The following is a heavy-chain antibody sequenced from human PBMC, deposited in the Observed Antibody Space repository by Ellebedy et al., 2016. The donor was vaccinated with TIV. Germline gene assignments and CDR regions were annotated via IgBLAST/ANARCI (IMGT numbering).Heavy chain of an antibody. V-gene: IGHV5-51*01. Sequence: GESLKISXEGSGYTFTNYWIGWVRQMPGKGLEWMGIIYPGDFDTRYSPSFQGQVTISADKSISTAYLQWSSLKASDTAMYYCARLDLSVKYDGNPDGFDIWGQGTMVTVSS. CDR1: GYTFTNYW. J-gene: IGHJ3*02. CDR3: ARLDLSVKYDGNPDGFDI. D-gene: IGHD4-23*01. CDR2: IYPGDFDT.